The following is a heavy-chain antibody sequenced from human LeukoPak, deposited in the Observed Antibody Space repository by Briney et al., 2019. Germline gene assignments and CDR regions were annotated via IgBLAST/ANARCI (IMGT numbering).Heavy chain of an antibody. CDR1: GGSISSSSYY. Sequence: SETLSLTCTVSGGSISSSSYYWGWIRQPPGKGLEWIGSIYYSGSTYYNPSLKSRVTISVDTSENQFSLKLSSVTAADTAVYYCARADRGWNGPYYYYYMDVWGKGTTVTISS. J-gene: IGHJ6*03. CDR3: ARADRGWNGPYYYYYMDV. V-gene: IGHV4-39*07. CDR2: IYYSGST. D-gene: IGHD1-1*01.